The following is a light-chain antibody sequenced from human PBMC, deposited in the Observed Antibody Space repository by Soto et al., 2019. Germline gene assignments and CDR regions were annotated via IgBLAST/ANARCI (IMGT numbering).Light chain of an antibody. J-gene: IGLJ3*02. CDR1: SSDIGAYDY. CDR2: EVT. Sequence: QSALTQPASVSGSPGQSITISCSGSSSDIGAYDYVSWYQQHPGKAPKLLIYEVTSRPSGVSHRFSGSKSGNTASLSISGLQLEDDADYYCAAWDDSLSAWVFGGGTKLTVL. V-gene: IGLV2-14*01. CDR3: AAWDDSLSAWV.